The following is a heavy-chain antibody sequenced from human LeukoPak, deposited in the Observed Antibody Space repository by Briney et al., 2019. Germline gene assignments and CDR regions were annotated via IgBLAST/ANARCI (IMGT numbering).Heavy chain of an antibody. Sequence: PGGSLRLSCAASGFTFSNAWMSWVRQAPGKGLEWVGRIKSKTDGGTTDCAAPVKGRFTISRDDSKNTLYLQMNSLKTEDTAVYYCTVGDCYSSYYYYMDVWGKGTTVTISS. CDR1: GFTFSNAW. CDR3: TVGDCYSSYYYYMDV. V-gene: IGHV3-15*01. D-gene: IGHD2-21*02. J-gene: IGHJ6*03. CDR2: IKSKTDGGTT.